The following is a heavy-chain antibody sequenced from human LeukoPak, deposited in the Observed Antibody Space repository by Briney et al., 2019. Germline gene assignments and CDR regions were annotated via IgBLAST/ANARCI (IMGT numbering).Heavy chain of an antibody. CDR1: GYTFTGYY. Sequence: GASVKVSCKASGYTFTGYYIHWVRQAPGQGLEWMGRINPNSGGTNYAQKFQARVTMTRDTSISTAYMELSRLTSDDTAVYYCARSLIPYSGSYYPLALYFDYWGQGTLVTVSS. D-gene: IGHD1-26*01. CDR3: ARSLIPYSGSYYPLALYFDY. CDR2: INPNSGGT. V-gene: IGHV1-2*06. J-gene: IGHJ4*02.